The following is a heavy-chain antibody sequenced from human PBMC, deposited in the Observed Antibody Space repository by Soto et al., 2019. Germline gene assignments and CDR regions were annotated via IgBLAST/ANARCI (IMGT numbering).Heavy chain of an antibody. CDR1: GGSISSRGYY. CDR3: ATSNWFDP. CDR2: IYYSGST. Sequence: QLQLQESGPGLVKPSETLSLTCTVSGGSISSRGYYWGWIRQPPGKGLEWIGTIYYSGSTYYNPSPKSRVTISVDTSKNQFSLKLSSVTAADTAVYDCATSNWFDPWGQGTLVTVSS. V-gene: IGHV4-39*01. J-gene: IGHJ5*02.